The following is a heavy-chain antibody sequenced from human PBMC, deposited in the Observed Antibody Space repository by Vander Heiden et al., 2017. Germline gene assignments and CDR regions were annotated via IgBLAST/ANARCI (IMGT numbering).Heavy chain of an antibody. Sequence: QLQLQESGPGLVKPSETLSLTCTVSGDSISGTAYYWGWIRQTPGKGLEWIGSLYSSGTSYYNPSLRGRVTISMDTSKNHFSLTPTYVNAADTAVYFCASLGDSDFWSGYPQAFDIWGKGTTVTVSS. CDR2: LYSSGTS. V-gene: IGHV4-39*02. CDR3: ASLGDSDFWSGYPQAFDI. D-gene: IGHD3-3*01. J-gene: IGHJ3*02. CDR1: GDSISGTAYY.